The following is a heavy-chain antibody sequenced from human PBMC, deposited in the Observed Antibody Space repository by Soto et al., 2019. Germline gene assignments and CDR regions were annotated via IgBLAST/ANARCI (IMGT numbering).Heavy chain of an antibody. CDR2: IIPIFGTA. CDR1: GGTFSSYA. D-gene: IGHD5-18*01. Sequence: VKVSCKASGGTFSSYAISWVRQAPGQGLEWMGGIIPIFGTANYAQKFQGRVTITADESTSTAYMELSSLRSEDTAVYYCASSVVDTAMAPYYYYYGMDVWGQGTTVTVSS. J-gene: IGHJ6*02. V-gene: IGHV1-69*13. CDR3: ASSVVDTAMAPYYYYYGMDV.